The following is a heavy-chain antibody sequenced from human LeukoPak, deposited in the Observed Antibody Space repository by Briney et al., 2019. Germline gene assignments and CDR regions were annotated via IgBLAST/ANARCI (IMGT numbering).Heavy chain of an antibody. J-gene: IGHJ4*02. Sequence: PGGSLRLSCAASGFTFRSYSMNWVRQAPGKGLEWVSSISSSSTYIYYADSVKGRFTISRDNANNSLYLQMNSLRADDTAVYYFARDLNYDILTGALRAYFDSWGQGTLVTVSS. CDR1: GFTFRSYS. D-gene: IGHD3-9*01. CDR2: ISSSSTYI. CDR3: ARDLNYDILTGALRAYFDS. V-gene: IGHV3-21*01.